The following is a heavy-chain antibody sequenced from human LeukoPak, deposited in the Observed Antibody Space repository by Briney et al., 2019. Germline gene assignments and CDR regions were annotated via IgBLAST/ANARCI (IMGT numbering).Heavy chain of an antibody. Sequence: SVKVSCKASGGTFSSYAISWGRQAPGQRLWWMGGIIPIFGTANYAQKFQGRVTITADESTSTAYMELSSLRSEDTAMYYCARERSGGSYYPYWGQGTLVTVSS. CDR1: GGTFSSYA. CDR2: IIPIFGTA. D-gene: IGHD1-26*01. CDR3: ARERSGGSYYPY. V-gene: IGHV1-69*13. J-gene: IGHJ4*02.